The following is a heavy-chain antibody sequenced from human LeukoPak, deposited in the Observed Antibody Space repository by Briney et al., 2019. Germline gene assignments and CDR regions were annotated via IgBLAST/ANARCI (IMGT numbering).Heavy chain of an antibody. J-gene: IGHJ4*02. CDR3: ARGERWLQAPPDY. CDR1: GYTFTSYD. Sequence: GVSVKVSCKASGYTFTSYDINWVRQATGQGLEWMGWMNPNSGNTGYAQKFQGRATITRNTSISTAYMELSSLRSEDTAVYYCARGERWLQAPPDYWGQGTLVTVSS. D-gene: IGHD5-24*01. CDR2: MNPNSGNT. V-gene: IGHV1-8*03.